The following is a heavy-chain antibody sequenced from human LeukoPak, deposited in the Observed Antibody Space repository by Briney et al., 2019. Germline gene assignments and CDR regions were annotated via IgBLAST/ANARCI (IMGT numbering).Heavy chain of an antibody. CDR2: ISSSSSTI. CDR1: GFTFSSYS. D-gene: IGHD6-19*01. CDR3: ARDLSEMGVRQWGPSVFYDC. Sequence: GGSLRLSCAASGFTFSSYSMNWVRQAPGEGLEWVSYISSSSSTIYYADSVKGRFTISRDNAKNSLYLQMNSLRDEDTAVYYCARDLSEMGVRQWGPSVFYDCWGQGTLVTVSS. J-gene: IGHJ4*02. V-gene: IGHV3-48*02.